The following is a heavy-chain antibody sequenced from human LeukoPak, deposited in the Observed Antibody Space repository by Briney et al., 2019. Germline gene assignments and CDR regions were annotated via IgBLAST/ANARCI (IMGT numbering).Heavy chain of an antibody. CDR2: INHSGST. CDR3: ARTRYYYNSRSYGAPYYFDY. J-gene: IGHJ4*02. Sequence: SETLSLTCAVYGGSFSGYYWSWIRQPPGKGLEWIGEINHSGSTNYNPSLKSRVTISVDTSENQFSLKLSSVTAADTAVYYCARTRYYYNSRSYGAPYYFDYWGQGTLVTVSS. CDR1: GGSFSGYY. V-gene: IGHV4-34*01. D-gene: IGHD3-10*01.